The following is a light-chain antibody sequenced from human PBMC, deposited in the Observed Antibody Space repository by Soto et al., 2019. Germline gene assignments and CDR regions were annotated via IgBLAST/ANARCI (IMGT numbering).Light chain of an antibody. J-gene: IGKJ2*01. V-gene: IGKV3-20*01. CDR1: QSVSSSY. CDR2: GAS. CDR3: QQYGSSPRT. Sequence: EIVLTQSPGTLSLSPGERATLSCRASQSVSSSYLGWYQQKPGQAPRLLIYGASSRATGIPDRFSGSGSGKDFTLTISRLEPEDFAVYYCQQYGSSPRTFGQGTKLEIK.